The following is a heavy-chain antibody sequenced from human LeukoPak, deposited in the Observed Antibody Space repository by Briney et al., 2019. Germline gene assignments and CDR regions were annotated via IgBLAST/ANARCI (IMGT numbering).Heavy chain of an antibody. CDR2: IYYSGST. CDR3: ASVHRGSYRDVDYYYGMDV. V-gene: IGHV4-39*01. Sequence: SETLSLTCTVSGGSISSSSYYWGWIRQPPGKGLEWIGSIYYSGSTYYNPSLKSRVTISVDTSKNQFSLKLSSVTAADTAVYYCASVHRGSYRDVDYYYGMDVWGQGTTVTVSS. J-gene: IGHJ6*02. D-gene: IGHD3-16*02. CDR1: GGSISSSSYY.